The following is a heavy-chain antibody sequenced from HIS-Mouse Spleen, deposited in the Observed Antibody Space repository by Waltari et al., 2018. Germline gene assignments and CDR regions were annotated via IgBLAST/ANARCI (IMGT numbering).Heavy chain of an antibody. CDR3: ARGGIVATTDAFDI. V-gene: IGHV1-8*01. CDR1: GYTFTSYD. D-gene: IGHD5-12*01. CDR2: KRPNRGNT. J-gene: IGHJ3*02. Sequence: QVQLVQSGAEVKKPGASVKVSCKAAGYTFTSYDINWVRQATGQGLGWMGWKRPNRGNTGDAKKYQGRVQLTRNTSISTAYMELRSLRSEDTAVYYCARGGIVATTDAFDIWGQGTMVTVSS.